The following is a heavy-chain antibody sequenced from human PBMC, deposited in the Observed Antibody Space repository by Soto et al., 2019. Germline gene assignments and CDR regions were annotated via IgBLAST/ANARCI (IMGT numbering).Heavy chain of an antibody. V-gene: IGHV3-11*01. CDR1: GFTFSDYY. CDR3: AQMSSENYYDPVFS. D-gene: IGHD3-22*01. J-gene: IGHJ4*02. CDR2: ISSSGNTI. Sequence: QVQLVESGGGLVQTSGSLRIACVASGFTFSDYYMSWVRQAPGKGLEWVSYISSSGNTIYYADSVKGRFTIPRDNAKNSVYLQMTSLRAEDTALYFCAQMSSENYYDPVFSWGQGTLVTVSS.